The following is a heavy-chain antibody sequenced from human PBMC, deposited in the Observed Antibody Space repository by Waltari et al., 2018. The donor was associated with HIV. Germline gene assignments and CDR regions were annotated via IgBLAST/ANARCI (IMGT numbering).Heavy chain of an antibody. CDR3: ALAFCFEYSGYYSPAWDW. D-gene: IGHD3-9*01. Sequence: QEHLIQSGSQVKKPGASVRVSCLASGYTFASYYMHWVRQSPGEGLEWRGCISSMCVRTNYVQKFQGWVLMILSTHLHSAYLDLRDLTSGDTTVYFGALAFCFEYSGYYSPAWDWWGQGTTVIVSS. J-gene: IGHJ3*01. CDR2: ISSMCVRT. V-gene: IGHV1-2*04. CDR1: GYTFASYY.